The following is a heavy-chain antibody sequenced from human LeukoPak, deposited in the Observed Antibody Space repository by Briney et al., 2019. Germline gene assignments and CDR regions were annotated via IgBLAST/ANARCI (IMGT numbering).Heavy chain of an antibody. CDR3: ARQTGGSYYYDSSGYYPRRYFDY. CDR1: GGSISSSSYY. J-gene: IGHJ4*02. D-gene: IGHD3-22*01. V-gene: IGHV4-39*07. CDR2: NYYSWST. Sequence: WEALSLTCTVSGGSISSSSYYWGWIRQPPGKGLEWIGSNYYSWSTYYNPSLKSRVTISVDTSKNQFSLKLSSVTAADTAVYYCARQTGGSYYYDSSGYYPRRYFDYWGQGTLVPVSS.